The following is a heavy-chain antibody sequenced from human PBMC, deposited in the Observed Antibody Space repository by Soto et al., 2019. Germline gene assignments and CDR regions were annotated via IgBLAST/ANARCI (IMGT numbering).Heavy chain of an antibody. D-gene: IGHD1-26*01. CDR2: ISAYNGNT. V-gene: IGHV1-18*04. J-gene: IGHJ3*02. CDR3: ARDQVVTWELSHDAFDI. Sequence: QVQLVQSGAEVKKPGASVKVSCKASGYTFTSYGISWVRQAPGQVLEWMGWISAYNGNTNYAQKLQGRVTMTTDTSTSTAYMELRSLRSDDTAVYYCARDQVVTWELSHDAFDIWGQGTMVTVSS. CDR1: GYTFTSYG.